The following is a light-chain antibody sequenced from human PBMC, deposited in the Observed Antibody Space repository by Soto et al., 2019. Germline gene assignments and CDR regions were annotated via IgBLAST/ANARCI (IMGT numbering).Light chain of an antibody. J-gene: IGKJ1*01. CDR3: QQYNNWPPWT. V-gene: IGKV3-15*01. CDR1: QSVSSS. Sequence: EVVMTQSPATLSVSPGESATLSCRASQSVSSSLAWYQQKPGQAPRLLIYRTSIRATGIPVRFSGSGSGTEFTLTISSLQSEDFAIYYCQQYNNWPPWTFGQGTKVEIK. CDR2: RTS.